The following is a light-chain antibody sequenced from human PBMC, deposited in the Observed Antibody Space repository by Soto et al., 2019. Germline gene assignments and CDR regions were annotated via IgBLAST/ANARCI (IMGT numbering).Light chain of an antibody. V-gene: IGKV2-28*01. CDR2: LGS. CDR1: QSRLHSNGYNY. CDR3: MQALQTSIT. J-gene: IGKJ5*01. Sequence: DIVMTQSPLSLPVSPGEPASISCRASQSRLHSNGYNYLDWYLQKPGQSPQLLIYLGSNRASGVPDRFSGSGSGTDFTLKISRVEAEDVGVYYCMQALQTSITFGQGTRLE.